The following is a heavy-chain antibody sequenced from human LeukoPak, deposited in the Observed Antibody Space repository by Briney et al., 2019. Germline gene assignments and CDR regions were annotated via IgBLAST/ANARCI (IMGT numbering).Heavy chain of an antibody. J-gene: IGHJ3*02. CDR2: MHPNSGGT. CDR3: ARDGNGGAPSFGAFYI. CDR1: GYTFTDYY. D-gene: IGHD3-16*01. V-gene: IGHV1-2*02. Sequence: ASVKVSCKASGYTFTDYYMHWLRQAPGQGLEWMGWMHPNSGGTNYAQKFQGRVTMTRDTSISTAYMDLRSLRSDDTAVYYCARDGNGGAPSFGAFYIWGQGTMGNVSS.